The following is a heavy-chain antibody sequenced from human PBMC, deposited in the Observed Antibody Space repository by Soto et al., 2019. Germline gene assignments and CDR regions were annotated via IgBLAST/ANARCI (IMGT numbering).Heavy chain of an antibody. CDR3: VRGRSHRTGYHSPSDY. D-gene: IGHD3-22*01. CDR1: GFTISDYC. J-gene: IGHJ4*02. V-gene: IGHV3-72*01. Sequence: EVQVVESGGGLVQPGGSLRLSCAVSGFTISDYCMDWVRQAPGKGLEWVGRTRNKARSFTMEYAASVKGRFTISRDDSQRRLNLPLGSVRAGDTAGYYCVRGRSHRTGYHSPSDYWGQGTLVTGSS. CDR2: TRNKARSFTM.